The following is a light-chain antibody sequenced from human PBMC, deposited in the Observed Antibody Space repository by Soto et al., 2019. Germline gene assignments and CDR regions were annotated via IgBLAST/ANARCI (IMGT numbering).Light chain of an antibody. CDR3: QYYGSSSGT. J-gene: IGKJ4*02. Sequence: EVVLTQSPGTLYLSPGERATLSCRASQSVSSIYLAWYKQKPGQAPSLLIYGGSTSATGIPDRLTGSGSGTDFSLTISRLEPEDFAVYFCQYYGSSSGTFGRGTKVEIK. V-gene: IGKV3-20*01. CDR2: GGS. CDR1: QSVSSIY.